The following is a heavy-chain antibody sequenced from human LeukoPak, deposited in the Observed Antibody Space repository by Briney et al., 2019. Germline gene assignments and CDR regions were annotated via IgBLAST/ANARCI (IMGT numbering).Heavy chain of an antibody. CDR3: ATPSKGLLLPPGFDF. CDR1: GYTLTELS. J-gene: IGHJ3*01. D-gene: IGHD2/OR15-2a*01. Sequence: ASVKVSCKVSGYTLTELSMHWERQAPGKRLEWMGGFDPEDGETIYAQRFQGRITMTEDTSTDTAYVELSSLRSEDTAIYYCATPSKGLLLPPGFDFWGQGTVVTVSS. CDR2: FDPEDGET. V-gene: IGHV1-24*01.